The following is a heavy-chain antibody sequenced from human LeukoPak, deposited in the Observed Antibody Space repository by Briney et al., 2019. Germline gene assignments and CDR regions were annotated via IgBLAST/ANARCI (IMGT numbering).Heavy chain of an antibody. D-gene: IGHD5-24*01. V-gene: IGHV4-59*01. J-gene: IGHJ4*02. CDR1: GGSISSYY. CDR3: ARGRRDDSTYRPFYY. Sequence: PSETLSLTCTVSGGSISSYYWSWIRQPPGKGLEWIGYIYYSGGTNYNPSLKSRVTISLDTSNNHFSLKLTSVTAADTAVYYCARGRRDDSTYRPFYYWGQGILVTVSS. CDR2: IYYSGGT.